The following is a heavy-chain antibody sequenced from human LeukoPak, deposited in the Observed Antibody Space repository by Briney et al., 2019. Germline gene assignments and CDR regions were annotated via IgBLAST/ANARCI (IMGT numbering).Heavy chain of an antibody. CDR1: GFTFSSYS. Sequence: PGGSLRLSCAASGFTFSSYSMNWVRQAPGKGLEWVSAISGSGGSTYYADSVKGRFTISRDNSKNTLYLQMNSLRAEDTAVYYCATRPSGSPYYFDYWGQGILVTVSS. V-gene: IGHV3-23*01. J-gene: IGHJ4*02. D-gene: IGHD6-19*01. CDR2: ISGSGGST. CDR3: ATRPSGSPYYFDY.